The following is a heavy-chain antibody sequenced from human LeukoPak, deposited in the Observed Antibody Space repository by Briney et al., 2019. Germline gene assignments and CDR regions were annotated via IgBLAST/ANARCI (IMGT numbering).Heavy chain of an antibody. CDR3: ARLKEDYGGNPGHFDY. CDR2: IYYSGST. Sequence: SETLSLTCIVPGGSLSSSYWSWIGQPPGKGLGRIGYIYYSGSTNYNPSLKSRVTISVDTSKNQFSLKLSSVTAADTAVYYCARLKEDYGGNPGHFDYWGQGTLVTVSS. D-gene: IGHD4-23*01. J-gene: IGHJ4*02. V-gene: IGHV4-59*01. CDR1: GGSLSSSY.